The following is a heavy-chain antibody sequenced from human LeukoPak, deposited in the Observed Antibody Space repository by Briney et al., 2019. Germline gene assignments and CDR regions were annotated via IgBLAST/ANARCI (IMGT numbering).Heavy chain of an antibody. D-gene: IGHD6-19*01. CDR1: GGSISSYY. Sequence: SETLSLTCTVSGGSISSYYWSWIRQPPGKGLEWIGYIYYSGSTNYNPSLKSRVTILVDTSKNQFSLKLSSVTAADTAVYYCARDEAVAADWYFDLWGRGTLVTVSS. J-gene: IGHJ2*01. V-gene: IGHV4-59*01. CDR3: ARDEAVAADWYFDL. CDR2: IYYSGST.